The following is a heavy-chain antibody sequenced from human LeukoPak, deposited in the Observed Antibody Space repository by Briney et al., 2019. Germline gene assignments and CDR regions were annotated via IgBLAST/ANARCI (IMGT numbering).Heavy chain of an antibody. CDR2: IYYSGST. D-gene: IGHD6-13*01. V-gene: IGHV4-59*01. CDR3: ARDLDGVAAAGHFDY. J-gene: IGHJ4*02. CDR1: GGSISSYY. Sequence: SETLSLTCTVSGGSISSYYWSWIRQPPGKGLEWIGYIYYSGSTNYNPSLKSRVTISVDTCKNQFSLKLSSVTAADTAVYYCARDLDGVAAAGHFDYWGQGTLVTVSS.